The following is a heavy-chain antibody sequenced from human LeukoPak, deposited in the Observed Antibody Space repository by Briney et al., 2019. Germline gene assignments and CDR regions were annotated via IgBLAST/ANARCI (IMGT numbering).Heavy chain of an antibody. V-gene: IGHV3-9*01. CDR1: GFTFDDYA. D-gene: IGHD3-22*01. Sequence: PGGSLRLSCAASGFTFDDYAMHWVRQAPGKGLEWVSGISWNSGSIDYADSVKGRFTISRDNSKNTLYLQMNSLRAEDTAVYYCAKVGYYDSSGYYWGYYYYYMDVWGKGTTVTVSS. J-gene: IGHJ6*03. CDR2: ISWNSGSI. CDR3: AKVGYYDSSGYYWGYYYYYMDV.